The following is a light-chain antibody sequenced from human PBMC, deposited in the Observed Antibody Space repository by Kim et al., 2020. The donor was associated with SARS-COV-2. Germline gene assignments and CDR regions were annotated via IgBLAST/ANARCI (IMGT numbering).Light chain of an antibody. CDR2: GNN. CDR3: ATWDDSLSGRV. V-gene: IGLV1-47*01. Sequence: QSALTQPPSASGTPGQRVTISCSGSNSNVGRNLVSWYQQLPGTAPKLLISGNNQRPSGVPDRFSGSKSGTSASLAISGLRSEDEADYYCATWDDSLSGRVFGGGTKVTVL. J-gene: IGLJ2*01. CDR1: NSNVGRNL.